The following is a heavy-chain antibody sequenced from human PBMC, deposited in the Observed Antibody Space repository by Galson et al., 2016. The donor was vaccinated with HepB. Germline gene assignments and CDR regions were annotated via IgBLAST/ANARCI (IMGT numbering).Heavy chain of an antibody. CDR2: IYPSVST. CDR1: GGSIISYS. Sequence: SETLSLTCTVSGGSIISYSWSWIRQPAGKGLEWIGYIYPSVSTRYNPSLKSRVTMSLDTSKNHFSLRLSSVTAADTAVYYCARGKINFDYWGQGTLVTVSS. J-gene: IGHJ4*02. V-gene: IGHV4-4*07. CDR3: ARGKINFDY.